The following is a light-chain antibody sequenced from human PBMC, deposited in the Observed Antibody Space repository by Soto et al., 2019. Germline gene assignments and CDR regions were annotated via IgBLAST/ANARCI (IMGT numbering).Light chain of an antibody. CDR3: SSYTSSTTYV. V-gene: IGLV2-14*03. J-gene: IGLJ1*01. CDR1: SSDVGAYSY. Sequence: QSALTQPASVSGSPGQSITISCTGTSSDVGAYSYVSWYQQHPGKAPKLIIYDVSDRPSGISNRFSGSKSDNTASLTISGLQAEDEAEYYCSSYTSSTTYVFGTGTKGTVL. CDR2: DVS.